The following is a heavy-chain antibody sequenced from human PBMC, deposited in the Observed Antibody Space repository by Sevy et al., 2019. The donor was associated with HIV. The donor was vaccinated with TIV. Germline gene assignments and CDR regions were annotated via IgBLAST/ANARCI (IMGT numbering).Heavy chain of an antibody. D-gene: IGHD4-4*01. J-gene: IGHJ4*02. CDR3: ARVTSNYESVYFDY. CDR2: IYYSGST. CDR1: GGSISSYY. V-gene: IGHV4-59*01. Sequence: SETLSLTCTVSGGSISSYYWSWIRQPPGKGLEWIGYIYYSGSTNYNPALKSRVTISVDTSKNQFSLKLSSVTAADTAVNYCARVTSNYESVYFDYWGQGTLVTVSS.